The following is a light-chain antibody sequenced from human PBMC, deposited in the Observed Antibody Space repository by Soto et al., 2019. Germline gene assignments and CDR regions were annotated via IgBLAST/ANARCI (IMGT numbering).Light chain of an antibody. Sequence: EIVLTQSPGTLSLSPGERATLSCRASQSVSSSYLAWYQQKPGQPPRLLIYGASSRATGIPDRFSGSGSGTDFTLTISRLEPEDVAVYYCQQRSSCPLTFGGGTKVEIK. CDR3: QQRSSCPLT. V-gene: IGKV3-20*01. J-gene: IGKJ4*01. CDR2: GAS. CDR1: QSVSSSY.